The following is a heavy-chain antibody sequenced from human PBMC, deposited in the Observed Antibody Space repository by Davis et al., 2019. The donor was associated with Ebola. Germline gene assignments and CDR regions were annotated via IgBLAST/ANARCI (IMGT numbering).Heavy chain of an antibody. CDR3: ARGDSSGWYDLDY. Sequence: AASVKVSCKASGYTFTSYDINWVRQATGQGFEWMGWMNPNSGNTGYAQKFQGRVTMTRNTSMSTAYMELSSLRSEDTAVYYCARGDSSGWYDLDYWGQGTLVTVSS. CDR1: GYTFTSYD. J-gene: IGHJ4*02. CDR2: MNPNSGNT. D-gene: IGHD6-19*01. V-gene: IGHV1-8*01.